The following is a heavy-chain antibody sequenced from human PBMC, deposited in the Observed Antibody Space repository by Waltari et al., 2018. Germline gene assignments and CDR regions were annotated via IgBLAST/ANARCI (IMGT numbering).Heavy chain of an antibody. V-gene: IGHV4-31*01. CDR1: GGSISSGGYY. CDR2: LYYSGST. Sequence: QVQLQESGPGLVKPSQTLSLTCTVSGGSISSGGYYWSWIRQHPGKGLEWIGYLYYSGSTYYNPSRKSLVTISVDTSKNQFSLKLSSVTAADTAVYYCARAPRYYDSSGYKTSHFDYWGQGTLVTVSS. J-gene: IGHJ4*02. D-gene: IGHD3-22*01. CDR3: ARAPRYYDSSGYKTSHFDY.